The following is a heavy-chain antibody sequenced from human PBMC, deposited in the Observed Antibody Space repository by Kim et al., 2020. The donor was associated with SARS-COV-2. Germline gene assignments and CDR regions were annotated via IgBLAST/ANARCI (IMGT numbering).Heavy chain of an antibody. J-gene: IGHJ5*02. D-gene: IGHD3-10*01. CDR1: GGSISSSNW. CDR3: ARANRDGSEFYRGSNWFDP. V-gene: IGHV4-4*02. CDR2: IYHSVST. Sequence: SETLSLTCAVSGGSISSSNWWSWVRQPPGKGLEWIGEIYHSVSTNYNPSLKSRVTISVDKSKNQFSLKLSSVTAADTAVYYCARANRDGSEFYRGSNWFDPWGQGTLVTVSS.